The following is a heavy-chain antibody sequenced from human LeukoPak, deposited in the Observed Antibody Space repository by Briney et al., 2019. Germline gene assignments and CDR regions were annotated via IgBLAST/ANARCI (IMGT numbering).Heavy chain of an antibody. CDR2: ISNTCRYI. J-gene: IGHJ4*02. D-gene: IGHD3-10*01. CDR3: ARGHTAGTRHFDF. V-gene: IGHV3-21*01. Sequence: GGSLRLSCAASGFTFSSYSTNCVRQAPGKGLWWVSSISNTCRYIYYADALKGRFTISRDGAKNLLYLDMNSLRAEDTAVYYCARGHTAGTRHFDFWGQGTLVTVSS. CDR1: GFTFSSYS.